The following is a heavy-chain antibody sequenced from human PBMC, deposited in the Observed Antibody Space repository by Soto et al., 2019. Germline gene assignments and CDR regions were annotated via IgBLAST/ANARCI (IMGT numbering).Heavy chain of an antibody. V-gene: IGHV2-5*01. CDR2: IYWNDDK. Sequence: QITLKESGPTLVKPTQTLTLTCTFSGFSLSTSGVGVGWIRQPPGKALEWLALIYWNDDKRYSPSLKSRLTITKDTSKNQVVLTMTNMDPVDTAIYYCAHRRITMIVVARGIDAFDIWGQGTMVTVSS. J-gene: IGHJ3*02. D-gene: IGHD3-22*01. CDR3: AHRRITMIVVARGIDAFDI. CDR1: GFSLSTSGVG.